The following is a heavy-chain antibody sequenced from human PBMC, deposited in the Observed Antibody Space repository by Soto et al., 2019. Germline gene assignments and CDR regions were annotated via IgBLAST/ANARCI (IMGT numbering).Heavy chain of an antibody. D-gene: IGHD2-2*01. J-gene: IGHJ6*02. CDR3: ARLGGYCSTTGCYGYYAMDV. Sequence: SETLSLTCAVYGGSFSGYYWTWIRQPPGTGLEWIGEINHSGSTNYNPSLKSRVTISVDTSKNQFSLKLSSVTAADTAVYYCARLGGYCSTTGCYGYYAMDVWGQGTTVTVSS. CDR2: INHSGST. CDR1: GGSFSGYY. V-gene: IGHV4-34*01.